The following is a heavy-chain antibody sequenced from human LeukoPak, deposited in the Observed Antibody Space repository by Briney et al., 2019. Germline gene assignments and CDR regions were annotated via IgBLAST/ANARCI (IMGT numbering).Heavy chain of an antibody. CDR3: TRGNGQMGYYFDY. D-gene: IGHD1-1*01. V-gene: IGHV3-53*01. CDR1: GFSVGYNY. Sequence: GRSLRLSCAASGFSVGYNYVSWVRQAPGKGLEWVSVIYSGGSGGRIYYADSVKGRFTTSRDNSTNTLYLQMNSLKAEDTAVYYCTRGNGQMGYYFDYWGQGTLVTVSS. CDR2: IYSGGSGGRI. J-gene: IGHJ4*02.